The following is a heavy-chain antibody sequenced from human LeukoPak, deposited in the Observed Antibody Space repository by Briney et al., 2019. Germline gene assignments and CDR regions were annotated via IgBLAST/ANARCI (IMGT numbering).Heavy chain of an antibody. CDR2: INEDGSTT. CDR1: GFTFSSNW. D-gene: IGHD3-3*01. V-gene: IGHV3-74*01. J-gene: IGHJ4*02. Sequence: GGSLRLSCAASGFTFSSNWMHWVRQAPGKGLVWVSRINEDGSTTNYADSVKGRSTIFRDNAKNTLYLQMNSLRAEDTAMYYCVRAVGGNDGRTFGYWAQGTLVTVSS. CDR3: VRAVGGNDGRTFGY.